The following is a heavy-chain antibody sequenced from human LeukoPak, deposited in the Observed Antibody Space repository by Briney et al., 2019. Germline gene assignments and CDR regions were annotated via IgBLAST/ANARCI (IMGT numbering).Heavy chain of an antibody. CDR2: MSPNSGNT. CDR1: GYTFTSYD. V-gene: IGHV1-8*01. CDR3: ARVGYYGMDV. Sequence: ASVKVSCKASGYTFTSYDVNWVRQAPGQGLEWMGWMSPNSGNTGYAQKFQGRVTMTRSASISTAYMELSSLRSEDTAVYHCARVGYYGMDVWGQGTTVTVSS. J-gene: IGHJ6*02. D-gene: IGHD3-16*01.